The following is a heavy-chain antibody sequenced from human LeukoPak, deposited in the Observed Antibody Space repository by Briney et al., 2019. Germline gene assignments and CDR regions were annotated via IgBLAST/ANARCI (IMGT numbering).Heavy chain of an antibody. CDR2: ISAYNGKT. CDR3: ARVGSIEADYYYYMDV. Sequence: ASVKVSCKASGYTFTSYGISWVRRAPGQGREGRGWISAYNGKTNYAQKLQGRVTMTTDTSTSTAYMELRSLRSDDTAVYYCARVGSIEADYYYYMDVWGKGTTVTISS. J-gene: IGHJ6*03. V-gene: IGHV1-18*01. CDR1: GYTFTSYG. D-gene: IGHD2-15*01.